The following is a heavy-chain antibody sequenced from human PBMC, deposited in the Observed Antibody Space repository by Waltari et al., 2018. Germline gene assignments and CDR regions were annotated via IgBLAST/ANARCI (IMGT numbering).Heavy chain of an antibody. J-gene: IGHJ4*02. V-gene: IGHV4-39*07. Sequence: QLQLQESGPGLVMPSETLSLTCTVSGGSISSSSYYWGWIRQPPGKGLEWIGSIYYSGSTYYNPSLKSRVTISVDTSKNQFSLKLSSVTAADTAVYYCALWGSYWTFDYWGQGTLVTVSS. CDR1: GGSISSSSYY. D-gene: IGHD3-16*01. CDR2: IYYSGST. CDR3: ALWGSYWTFDY.